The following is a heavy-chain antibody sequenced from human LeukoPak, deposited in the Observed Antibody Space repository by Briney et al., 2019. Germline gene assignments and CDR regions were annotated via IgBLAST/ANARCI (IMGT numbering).Heavy chain of an antibody. J-gene: IGHJ4*02. Sequence: SETLSLTCTVSGGSISSGGYYWSWIRQPPGKGLEWIGYIYHSGSTYYDPSLKSRVTISVDRSKNQFSLKLSSVTAADTAVYYCARYDSPAFDYWGRGTQVTVSS. CDR2: IYHSGST. CDR3: ARYDSPAFDY. CDR1: GGSISSGGYY. V-gene: IGHV4-30-2*01. D-gene: IGHD3-16*01.